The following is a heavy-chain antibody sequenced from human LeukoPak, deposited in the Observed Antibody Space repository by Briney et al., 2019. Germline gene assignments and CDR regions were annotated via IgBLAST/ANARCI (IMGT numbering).Heavy chain of an antibody. CDR2: ISSSSSYT. CDR3: ARDRGYDILTGYYDY. CDR1: GFTFSDYY. V-gene: IGHV3-11*06. D-gene: IGHD3-9*01. J-gene: IGHJ4*02. Sequence: GGSLRLSCAASGFTFSDYYMSWIRQAPGKGLEGVSYISSSSSYTNYADSVKGRFTISRDNAKNSLYLQMNSLRAEDTAVYYCARDRGYDILTGYYDYWGQGTLVTVSS.